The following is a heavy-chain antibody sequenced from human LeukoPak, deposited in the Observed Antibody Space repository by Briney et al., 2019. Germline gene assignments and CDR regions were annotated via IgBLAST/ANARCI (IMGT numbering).Heavy chain of an antibody. CDR2: INPNSGGT. CDR1: GYTFTSYG. J-gene: IGHJ4*02. Sequence: ASVKVSCKASGYTFTSYGISWVRQTPGQGLEWMGWINPNSGGTNYAQKFQGRVTMTRDTSISTAYMELSRLRSDDTAVYYCARGGYYYDSSGYADLDYWGQGTLVTVSS. V-gene: IGHV1-2*02. D-gene: IGHD3-22*01. CDR3: ARGGYYYDSSGYADLDY.